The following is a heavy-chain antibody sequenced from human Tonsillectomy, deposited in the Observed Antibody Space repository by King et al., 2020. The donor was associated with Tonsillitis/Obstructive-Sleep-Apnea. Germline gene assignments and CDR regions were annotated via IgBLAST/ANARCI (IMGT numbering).Heavy chain of an antibody. J-gene: IGHJ4*02. D-gene: IGHD5-18*01. Sequence: VQLVESGGGVVQPGRSLRLSCAASGFTFTDYAMHWVRQAPGKGLEWVALISDVGRNKYYADSVRGRFTISRDTSKNTLYLQMNGLRAEDTAVYYCARGKDTATANLDYWGQGTLVSVSS. CDR3: ARGKDTATANLDY. V-gene: IGHV3-30*01. CDR1: GFTFTDYA. CDR2: ISDVGRNK.